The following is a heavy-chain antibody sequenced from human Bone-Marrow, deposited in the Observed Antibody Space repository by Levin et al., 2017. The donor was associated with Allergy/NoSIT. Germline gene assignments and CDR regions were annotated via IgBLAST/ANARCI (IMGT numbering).Heavy chain of an antibody. J-gene: IGHJ4*02. Sequence: SQTLSLTCTVSGGSISSSSYYWGWIRQPPGKGLEWIGSIYYSGSTYYNPSLKSRVTISVDTSKNQFSLKLSSVTAADTAVYYCASFFLLDTAMVRDYWGQGTLVTVSS. CDR3: ASFFLLDTAMVRDY. D-gene: IGHD5-18*01. V-gene: IGHV4-39*07. CDR1: GGSISSSSYY. CDR2: IYYSGST.